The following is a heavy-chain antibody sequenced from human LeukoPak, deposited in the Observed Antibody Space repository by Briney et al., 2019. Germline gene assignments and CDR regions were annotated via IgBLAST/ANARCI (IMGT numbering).Heavy chain of an antibody. D-gene: IGHD6-6*01. Sequence: SETLSLTCTVSGGSLRSYYWSWIRQPPGKGLELVGYIYYSGNTNYNPSLKSRVTISVDTSKNQFSLKLSSVTAADTAVYYCARDGGRKYSSSYAFDYWGQGTLVTVSS. V-gene: IGHV4-59*01. CDR1: GGSLRSYY. CDR2: IYYSGNT. J-gene: IGHJ4*02. CDR3: ARDGGRKYSSSYAFDY.